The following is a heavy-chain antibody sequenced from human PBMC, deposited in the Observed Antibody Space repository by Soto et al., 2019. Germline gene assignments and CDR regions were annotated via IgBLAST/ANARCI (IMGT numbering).Heavy chain of an antibody. J-gene: IGHJ6*02. CDR3: VRQGFGALHGRVDV. CDR1: GGSISSYY. D-gene: IGHD3-10*01. CDR2: VNDNWGS. V-gene: IGHV4-59*08. Sequence: QVPLQESGPGLVKPSETLSLSCPVSGGSISSYYWSWIWQTPEKGLEGIGYVNDNWGSKYNPSLKSRVARSLDTSKSQLSLQLPSVTATDTGVYSCVRQGFGALHGRVDVWCQGTTVTGSS.